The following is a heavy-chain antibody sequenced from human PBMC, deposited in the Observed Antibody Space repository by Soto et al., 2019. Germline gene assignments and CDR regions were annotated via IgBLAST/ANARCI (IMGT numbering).Heavy chain of an antibody. Sequence: PGGSLRLSCTATGFTFGDYAMSWFRQAQGKGLEWVGFIRSKAYGGTTEYAASVKGRFTISRDDSKSIAYLQMNSLKTEDTAVYYCTRQLVVAATKDYCYGMDVWGQGTTVTVSS. CDR1: GFTFGDYA. J-gene: IGHJ6*02. V-gene: IGHV3-49*03. CDR3: TRQLVVAATKDYCYGMDV. CDR2: IRSKAYGGTT. D-gene: IGHD2-15*01.